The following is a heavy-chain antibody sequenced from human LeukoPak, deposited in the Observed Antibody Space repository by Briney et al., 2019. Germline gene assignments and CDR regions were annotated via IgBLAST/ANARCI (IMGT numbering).Heavy chain of an antibody. CDR1: GFTFSSYG. D-gene: IGHD3-16*01. J-gene: IGHJ4*02. CDR2: IWYDGSNK. CDR3: ARWGDGKILDY. V-gene: IGHV3-33*08. Sequence: GSLRLSCAASGFTFSSYGMHWVRQAPGKGLEWVAVIWYDGSNKYYADSVKGRFTISRDNSKNTLYVQMNSLRVEDTAVYYCARWGDGKILDYWGQGTLVTVSS.